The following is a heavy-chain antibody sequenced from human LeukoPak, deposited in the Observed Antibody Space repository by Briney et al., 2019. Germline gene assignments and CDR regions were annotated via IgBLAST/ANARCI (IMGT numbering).Heavy chain of an antibody. D-gene: IGHD5-18*01. CDR1: GLTVSSSW. CDR2: INGDGSST. Sequence: GGSLRLSCEASGLTVSSSWMHWVRQTPGKGLVWVSRINGDGSSTSYADSVKGRFTISKDNAKNTLYLQMSSLGAEDTAVYYCARGSYGFGNFDYWGQGTLVTVSS. J-gene: IGHJ4*02. CDR3: ARGSYGFGNFDY. V-gene: IGHV3-74*01.